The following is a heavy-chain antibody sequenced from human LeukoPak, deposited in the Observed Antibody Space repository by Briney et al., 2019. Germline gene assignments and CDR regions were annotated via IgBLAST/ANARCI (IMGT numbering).Heavy chain of an antibody. CDR3: AGGYGGNVSFDY. J-gene: IGHJ4*02. CDR2: IYYSGST. D-gene: IGHD4-23*01. Sequence: SETLSLTCGVSGMSLSDYYWMWIRQPPGKGLEWIGSIYYSGSTYYNPSLKSRVTISVDTSKNQFSLKLSSVTAADTAVYYCAGGYGGNVSFDYWGQGTLVTVSS. CDR1: GMSLSDYY. V-gene: IGHV4-34*01.